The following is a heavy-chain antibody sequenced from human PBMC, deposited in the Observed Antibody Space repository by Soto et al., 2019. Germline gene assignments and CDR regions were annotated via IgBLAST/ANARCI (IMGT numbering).Heavy chain of an antibody. Sequence: GGSLRLSCAASGFTFSTYAMSWVRQAPGKGLEWVSAISGTGGSTYYADSVKGRFTISRDNSKNTLYLQVNSLRAEDTAVYYCAKNWDTTSSSPSHWGQGTLVTVSS. D-gene: IGHD6-6*01. V-gene: IGHV3-23*01. CDR2: ISGTGGST. CDR3: AKNWDTTSSSPSH. J-gene: IGHJ4*02. CDR1: GFTFSTYA.